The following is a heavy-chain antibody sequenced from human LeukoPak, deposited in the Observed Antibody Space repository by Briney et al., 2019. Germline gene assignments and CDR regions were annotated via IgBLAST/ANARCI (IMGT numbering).Heavy chain of an antibody. CDR3: AKDSRGYSYGPTVSEFDY. CDR1: GFTFSSYW. J-gene: IGHJ4*02. Sequence: AGGSLRLSCAASGFTFSSYWMHWVRQAPGKGLEWVSAISGSGGSTYYADSVKGRFTISRDNSKNTLYLQMNSLRAEDTAVYYCAKDSRGYSYGPTVSEFDYWGQGTLVTVSS. V-gene: IGHV3-23*01. CDR2: ISGSGGST. D-gene: IGHD5-18*01.